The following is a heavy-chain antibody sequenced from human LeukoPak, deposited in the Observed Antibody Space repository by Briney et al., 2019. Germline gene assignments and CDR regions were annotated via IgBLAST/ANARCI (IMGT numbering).Heavy chain of an antibody. CDR1: GYSFTTYW. Sequence: GESLKISCKGSGYSFTTYWIGWVRQMPGKGLEWVGIIYPGDSDTRYSPSFQGQVTISADKSISTAYLQWSSLKASDTAMYYCARVRPEYYYGLDVWGQGTTVTVSS. CDR3: ARVRPEYYYGLDV. J-gene: IGHJ6*02. V-gene: IGHV5-51*01. D-gene: IGHD1-1*01. CDR2: IYPGDSDT.